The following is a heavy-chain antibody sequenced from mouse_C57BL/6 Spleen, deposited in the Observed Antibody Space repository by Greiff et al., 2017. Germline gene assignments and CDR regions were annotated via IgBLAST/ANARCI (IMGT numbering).Heavy chain of an antibody. V-gene: IGHV1-85*01. D-gene: IGHD1-1*01. CDR1: GYTFTSYD. CDR2: IYPRDGST. CDR3: ARGNFHYYGSSPYAMDY. Sequence: QVQLKQSGPELVKPGASVKLSCKASGYTFTSYDINWVKQRPGQGLEWIGWIYPRDGSTRYNEKFKGKGTLTVDPSSSTAYMALYRLTSEDSAVYFCARGNFHYYGSSPYAMDYRGQGTSVTVSS. J-gene: IGHJ4*01.